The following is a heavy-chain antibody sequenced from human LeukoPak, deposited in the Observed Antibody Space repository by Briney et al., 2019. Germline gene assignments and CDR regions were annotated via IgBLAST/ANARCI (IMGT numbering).Heavy chain of an antibody. Sequence: GASVKVSCKASGGTFSSYAISWVRQAPGQGLEWMGGIIPIFGTANYAQKFQGRVTMTEDTSTDTAYMELSSLRSEDTAVYYCATVPYDSSGYTFDYWGQGTLVTVSS. CDR1: GGTFSSYA. CDR3: ATVPYDSSGYTFDY. D-gene: IGHD3-22*01. CDR2: IIPIFGTA. J-gene: IGHJ4*02. V-gene: IGHV1-69*06.